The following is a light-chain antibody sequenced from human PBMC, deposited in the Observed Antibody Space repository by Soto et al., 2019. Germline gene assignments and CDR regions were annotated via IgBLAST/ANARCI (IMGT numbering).Light chain of an antibody. J-gene: IGKJ2*01. CDR3: QQSNSFPHP. V-gene: IGKV1-12*01. Sequence: DLQMTQSPSSVSASVGDRVTITCRASQGISNWLAWYQQKPGQAPKLLIYAAASLHSGVPSRFRGSGSGTDFTLTISSLQPEDCATYFCQQSNSFPHPFGRGTKLDI. CDR1: QGISNW. CDR2: AAA.